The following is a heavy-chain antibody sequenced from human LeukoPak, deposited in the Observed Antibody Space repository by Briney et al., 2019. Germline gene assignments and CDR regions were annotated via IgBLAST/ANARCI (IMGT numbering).Heavy chain of an antibody. D-gene: IGHD2-15*01. CDR3: AKEVVVAATAVVWFDP. J-gene: IGHJ5*02. CDR1: GFTFSTYW. CDR2: ISGSGGST. V-gene: IGHV3-23*01. Sequence: GGSLRLSCAASGFTFSTYWMSWVRQAPGKGLEWVSAISGSGGSTYYADSVKGRFTISRDNSKNTLYLQMNSLRAEDTAVYYCAKEVVVAATAVVWFDPWGQGTLVTVSS.